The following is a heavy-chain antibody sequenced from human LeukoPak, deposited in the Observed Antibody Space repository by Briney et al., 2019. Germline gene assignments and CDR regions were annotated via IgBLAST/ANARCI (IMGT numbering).Heavy chain of an antibody. Sequence: GGSLRLSCAASGFTFSSYAMHWVRQAPGKGLEWVAVISYDGSNKYYADSVKGRFTISRDNSKNTLYLQMNSLRAEDTAVYYFARDPDYDFWSGYFYYFDYWGQGTLVTVSS. CDR2: ISYDGSNK. CDR1: GFTFSSYA. D-gene: IGHD3-3*01. V-gene: IGHV3-30*04. CDR3: ARDPDYDFWSGYFYYFDY. J-gene: IGHJ4*02.